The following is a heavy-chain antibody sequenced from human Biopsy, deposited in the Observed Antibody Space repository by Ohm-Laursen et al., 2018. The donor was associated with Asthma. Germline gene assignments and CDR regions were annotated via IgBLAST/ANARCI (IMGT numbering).Heavy chain of an antibody. CDR2: HDHEEGGT. D-gene: IGHD4-17*01. V-gene: IGHV1-24*01. CDR3: ASDFPKDYVRYNFQF. J-gene: IGHJ4*02. Sequence: ASENVSCKISGYSLTDLSMHWVRQAPGQGLEWMGGHDHEEGGTVNARRFQGSVTMTEETSTDTAYMELSSLSSDDTAVYYCASDFPKDYVRYNFQFWGQGTLVTVSS. CDR1: GYSLTDLS.